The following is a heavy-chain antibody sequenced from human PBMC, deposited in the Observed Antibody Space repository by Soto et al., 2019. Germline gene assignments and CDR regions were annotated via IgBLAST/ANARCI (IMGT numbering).Heavy chain of an antibody. J-gene: IGHJ4*02. V-gene: IGHV3-30*18. D-gene: IGHD3-10*01. CDR3: AKDGGSVVPGSVDY. CDR2: ISSDGGHR. Sequence: GSLRLSCAASGFTFGSYGMHWVRQAPGKGLEWVAVISSDGGHRFYADSVKGRFTISRDNSKNTLFLQMVSLRVEDTAVYSCAKDGGSVVPGSVDYWGQGTLVTVSS. CDR1: GFTFGSYG.